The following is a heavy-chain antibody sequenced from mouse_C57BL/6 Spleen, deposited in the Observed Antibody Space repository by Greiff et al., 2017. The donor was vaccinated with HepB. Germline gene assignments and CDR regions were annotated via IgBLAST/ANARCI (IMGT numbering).Heavy chain of an antibody. V-gene: IGHV1-81*01. J-gene: IGHJ3*01. CDR3: ARSLYDYGRPWFAY. Sequence: QVQLKESGAELARPGASVKLSCKASGYTFTSYGMSWVKQRTGQGLEWIGEIYPRSGNTYYNEKFKGKATLTADKSSSTAYMELRSLTSEDSAVYFCARSLYDYGRPWFAYWGQGTLVTVSA. CDR2: IYPRSGNT. D-gene: IGHD2-4*01. CDR1: GYTFTSYG.